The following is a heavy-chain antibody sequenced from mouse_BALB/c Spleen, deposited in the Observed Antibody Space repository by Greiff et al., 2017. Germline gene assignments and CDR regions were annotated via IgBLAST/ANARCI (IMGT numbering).Heavy chain of an antibody. CDR2: IRNKANGYTT. D-gene: IGHD2-4*01. Sequence: EVHLVESGGGLVQPGGSLRLSCATSGFTFTDYYMSWVRQPPGKALEWLGFIRNKANGYTTEYSASVKGRFTISRDNSQSILYLQMNTLRAEDSATYYCARDIYYDYDGAMDYWGQGTSVTVSS. V-gene: IGHV7-3*02. CDR1: GFTFTDYY. J-gene: IGHJ4*01. CDR3: ARDIYYDYDGAMDY.